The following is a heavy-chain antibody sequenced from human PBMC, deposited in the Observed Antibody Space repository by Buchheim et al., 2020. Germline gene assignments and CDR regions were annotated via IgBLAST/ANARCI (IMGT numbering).Heavy chain of an antibody. CDR2: INYSGMT. Sequence: QVQLQESGPGLVKPSDTLSLTCAVSGYSISSGCWWGWIRQPPGKGLEWIAYINYSGMTYYTPSLRSRVTMSGDPSKNQFSLKLSSVTAVDTAVYYCARLVNRRREYDYWGQGTL. CDR3: ARLVNRRREYDY. D-gene: IGHD2/OR15-2a*01. CDR1: GYSISSGCW. V-gene: IGHV4-28*01. J-gene: IGHJ4*02.